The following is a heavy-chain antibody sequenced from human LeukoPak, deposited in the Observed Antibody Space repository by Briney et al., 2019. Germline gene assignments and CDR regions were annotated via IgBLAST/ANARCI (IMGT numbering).Heavy chain of an antibody. J-gene: IGHJ4*02. D-gene: IGHD2-21*02. V-gene: IGHV1-46*01. CDR3: ARGGVVVTALDY. Sequence: ASVKVSCKASGHTFTSYYMHWVRQAPGQGLEWMGIINPSGGSTSYAQKFQGRVTMTRGTSTSTVYMELSSLSSEDTAVYYCARGGVVVTALDYWGQGTLVTVSS. CDR1: GHTFTSYY. CDR2: INPSGGST.